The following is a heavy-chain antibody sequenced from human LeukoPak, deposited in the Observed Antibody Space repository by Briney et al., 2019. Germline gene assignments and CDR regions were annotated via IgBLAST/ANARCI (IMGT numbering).Heavy chain of an antibody. J-gene: IGHJ4*02. D-gene: IGHD1/OR15-1a*01. V-gene: IGHV3-48*04. CDR3: ARDRAESNWTNHTLFDS. Sequence: GGSLRLSCAASGFTFSSYSMNWARQAPGKGLEWVSYISSSSSTIYYADSVKGRFTISRDNARNTLYPQMNSLRVEDTAIYYCARDRAESNWTNHTLFDSWGQGTPVTVSS. CDR1: GFTFSSYS. CDR2: ISSSSSTI.